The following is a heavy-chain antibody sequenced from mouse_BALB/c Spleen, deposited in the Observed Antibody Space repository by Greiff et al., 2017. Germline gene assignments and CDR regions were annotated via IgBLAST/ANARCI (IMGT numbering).Heavy chain of an antibody. CDR2: ISSGGSYT. J-gene: IGHJ3*01. D-gene: IGHD3-1*01. Sequence: EVQVVESGGDLVKPGGSLKLSCAASGFTFSSYGMSWVRQTPDKRLEWVATISSGGSYTYYPDSVKGRFTISRDNAKNTLYLQMSSLKSEDTAMYYCARQSCYSREDWFAYWGQGTLVTVS. V-gene: IGHV5-6*01. CDR1: GFTFSSYG. CDR3: ARQSCYSREDWFAY.